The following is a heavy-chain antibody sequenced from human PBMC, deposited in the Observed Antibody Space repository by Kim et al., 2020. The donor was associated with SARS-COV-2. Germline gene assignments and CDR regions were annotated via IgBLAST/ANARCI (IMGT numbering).Heavy chain of an antibody. Sequence: ASVKVSCKASGYTFTNYAISWVRQAPGQGLEWMGWINTDTGNPTYAQAFTGRFVFSVDTSVSTTYLQISSLKAEDTALYYCARVIWGSYRYTDSWGRGTL. CDR3: ARVIWGSYRYTDS. J-gene: IGHJ4*02. V-gene: IGHV7-4-1*02. CDR1: GYTFTNYA. D-gene: IGHD3-16*02. CDR2: INTDTGNP.